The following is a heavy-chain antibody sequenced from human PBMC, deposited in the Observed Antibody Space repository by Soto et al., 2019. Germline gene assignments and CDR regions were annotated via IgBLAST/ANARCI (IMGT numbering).Heavy chain of an antibody. Sequence: GSLRLSCAASGFTFSASVIHWVRQAYGKGLEGVGRIRSKANNYATTYAASVTGRFTISRDDSKNTAYLQMNSLKTEDSAVYYCTSDQYYYDSSALFDIWAKGQWSPSPQ. CDR3: TSDQYYYDSSALFDI. V-gene: IGHV3-73*01. CDR1: GFTFSASV. D-gene: IGHD3-22*01. J-gene: IGHJ3*02. CDR2: IRSKANNYAT.